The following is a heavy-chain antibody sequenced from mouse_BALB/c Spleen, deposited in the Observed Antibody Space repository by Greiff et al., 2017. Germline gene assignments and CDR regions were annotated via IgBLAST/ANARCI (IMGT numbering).Heavy chain of an antibody. D-gene: IGHD2-4*01. J-gene: IGHJ3*01. CDR3: TRGGSTMITAWFAY. CDR1: GYTFTSYW. CDR2: IYPSDSYT. Sequence: VQLQQPGAELVRPGASVKLSCKASGYTFTSYWINWVKQRPGQGLEWIGNIYPSDSYTNYNQKFKDKATLTVDKSSSTAYMQLSSPTSEDSAVYYCTRGGSTMITAWFAYWGQGTLVTVSA. V-gene: IGHV1-69*02.